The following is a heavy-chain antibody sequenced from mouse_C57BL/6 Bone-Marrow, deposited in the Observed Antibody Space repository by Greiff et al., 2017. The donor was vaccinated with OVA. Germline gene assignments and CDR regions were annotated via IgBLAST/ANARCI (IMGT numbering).Heavy chain of an antibody. V-gene: IGHV1-7*01. J-gene: IGHJ1*03. CDR1: GYTFTSYW. CDR2: INPSSGYT. Sequence: QVQLQQSGAELAKPGASVKLSCKASGYTFTSYWMHWVKQRPGQGLEWIGYINPSSGYTKYNQKFKDKATLTADKSSSPAYMQLSSLTYEDSAVYYCAIKLRPLYWYCEVWGTGTTVTVSS. D-gene: IGHD2-12*01. CDR3: AIKLRPLYWYCEV.